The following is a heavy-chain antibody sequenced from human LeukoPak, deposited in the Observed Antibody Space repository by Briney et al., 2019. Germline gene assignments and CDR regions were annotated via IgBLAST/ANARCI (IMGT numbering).Heavy chain of an antibody. D-gene: IGHD2-15*01. CDR1: GFTFSSYA. V-gene: IGHV3-23*01. J-gene: IGHJ3*02. Sequence: PGGSLRLSCAASGFTFSSYAMTWVRQGPGEGLQWAADISGVGGSTFYADSVKGRFTISRDNSKNTLYLQMYSLRAEYAAVYYCVIYGGSDTNAFDIWGQGTMVTVSS. CDR2: ISGVGGST. CDR3: VIYGGSDTNAFDI.